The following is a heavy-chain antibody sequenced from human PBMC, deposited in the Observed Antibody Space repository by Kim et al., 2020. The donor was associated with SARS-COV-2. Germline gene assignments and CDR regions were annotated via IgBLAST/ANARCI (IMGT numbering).Heavy chain of an antibody. CDR2: ISGSGGST. Sequence: GGSLRLSCAASGFTFSSYAMSWVRQAPGKGLEWVSAISGSGGSTYYADSVKGRFTISRDNSKNTLYLQMNSLRAEDTAVYYCANDPPSSSRRVDLFDYWGQGTLVTVSS. D-gene: IGHD6-13*01. J-gene: IGHJ4*02. V-gene: IGHV3-23*01. CDR3: ANDPPSSSRRVDLFDY. CDR1: GFTFSSYA.